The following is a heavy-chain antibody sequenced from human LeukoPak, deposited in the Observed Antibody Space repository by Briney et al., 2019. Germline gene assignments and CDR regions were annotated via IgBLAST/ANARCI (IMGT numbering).Heavy chain of an antibody. CDR3: ARHYGEENYFDY. V-gene: IGHV4-38-2*01. D-gene: IGHD4-17*01. CDR2: IYHSGSK. Sequence: PSETLSLTCAVYGGSFSGYYWGWIRQPPGKGLEWIGSIYHSGSKYYNPSLKSRVTISVDTSKNQFSLKLSSVTAADTAVFYCARHYGEENYFDYWGQGTLVTVSS. J-gene: IGHJ4*02. CDR1: GGSFSGYY.